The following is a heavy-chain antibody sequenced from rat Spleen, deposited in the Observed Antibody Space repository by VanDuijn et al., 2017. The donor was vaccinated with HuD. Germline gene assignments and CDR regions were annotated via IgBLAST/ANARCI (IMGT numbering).Heavy chain of an antibody. Sequence: VQLKESGPGLVQPSQTLSLTCTVSGFSLTSYSVNWVRQPPGKGLEWMGVIWTGGSTTYNSALKSRLSISRDTSKTQVFLKMNSLQTEDTAMYFCAREIRGWYFDFWGPGTMVTVSS. V-gene: IGHV2S63*01. CDR2: IWTGGST. CDR1: GFSLTSYS. CDR3: AREIRGWYFDF. J-gene: IGHJ1*01. D-gene: IGHD4-3*01.